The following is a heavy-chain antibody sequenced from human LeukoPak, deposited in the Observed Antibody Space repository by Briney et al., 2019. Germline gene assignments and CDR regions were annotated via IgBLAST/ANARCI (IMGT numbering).Heavy chain of an antibody. CDR2: ISYDGSNK. J-gene: IGHJ6*02. CDR1: GFTFSSCG. V-gene: IGHV3-30*19. CDR3: ARGPERTGVGTRYYYDMDV. Sequence: GGSLRLSCAASGFTFSSCGMHWVRQAPGKGLEWVAVISYDGSNKYYADSVKGRFTISRDNSKNTLYLQMNSLRAEDTAVYYCARGPERTGVGTRYYYDMDVWGQGTTVTVSS. D-gene: IGHD2-8*01.